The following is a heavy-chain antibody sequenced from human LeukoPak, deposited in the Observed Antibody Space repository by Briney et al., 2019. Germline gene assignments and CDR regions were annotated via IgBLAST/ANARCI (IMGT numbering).Heavy chain of an antibody. Sequence: GGSLRLSCAASGFTFSASAMHWVRQASGKGLEWVGRIRSKANNYATAYAASVKGRFTISRDESKNTAYLQMNSLKTEDTAVYYCTRYSSSWFVAFDIWGQGTMVTVSS. V-gene: IGHV3-73*01. CDR3: TRYSSSWFVAFDI. CDR2: IRSKANNYAT. J-gene: IGHJ3*02. CDR1: GFTFSASA. D-gene: IGHD6-13*01.